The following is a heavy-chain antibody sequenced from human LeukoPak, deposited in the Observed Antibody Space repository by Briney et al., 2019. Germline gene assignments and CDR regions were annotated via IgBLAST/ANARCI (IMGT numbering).Heavy chain of an antibody. CDR3: ARDFVSGDVDP. Sequence: GGSLRLSCVASGFTFNNYWMHWLRQAPGKGLVWVSHIKTDGSTTNYADSVTGRFTISRDNAKNTLYLQMNSLRVEDTAVYYCARDFVSGDVDPWGQGTLVTVSS. V-gene: IGHV3-74*01. D-gene: IGHD2-21*02. CDR1: GFTFNNYW. CDR2: IKTDGSTT. J-gene: IGHJ5*02.